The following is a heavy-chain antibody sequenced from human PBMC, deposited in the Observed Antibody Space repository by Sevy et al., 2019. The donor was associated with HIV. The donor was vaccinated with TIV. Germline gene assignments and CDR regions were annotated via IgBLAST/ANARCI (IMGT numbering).Heavy chain of an antibody. CDR3: ARVDYRSGWYGFVDY. CDR2: ISYDGSDK. Sequence: GGSLRLSCEASRLIFDTYAMHWVRRAPGQGLEWVAVISYDGSDKYYADAVEGRFTISRDNSKNTLYLQMNSLRTDDTAVYYCARVDYRSGWYGFVDYWGPGTPVTVSS. D-gene: IGHD6-19*01. V-gene: IGHV3-30*04. CDR1: RLIFDTYA. J-gene: IGHJ4*02.